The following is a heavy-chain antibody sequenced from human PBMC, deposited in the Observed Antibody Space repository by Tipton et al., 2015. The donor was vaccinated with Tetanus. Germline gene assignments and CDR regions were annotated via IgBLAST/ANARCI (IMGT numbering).Heavy chain of an antibody. CDR2: INTDNGNT. V-gene: IGHV1-18*01. CDR1: GYTFLNYG. CDR3: SREDYGTAGDY. D-gene: IGHD4-17*01. J-gene: IGHJ4*02. Sequence: QLVQSGAEVKKPGASVKVSCKASGYTFLNYGITWVRQAPGQGLEWMGWINTDNGNTNYAQKFQGRVTVTTDTSTTTAYMELRSLISDDTALYYWSREDYGTAGDYWGQGTLVTVSS.